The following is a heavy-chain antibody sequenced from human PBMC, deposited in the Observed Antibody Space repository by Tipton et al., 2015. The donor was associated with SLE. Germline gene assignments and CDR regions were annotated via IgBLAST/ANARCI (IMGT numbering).Heavy chain of an antibody. J-gene: IGHJ6*02. Sequence: TLSLTCTVSGGSLSSYYWSWIRQPPGKGLEWIVSVYYTGSTYNNPSLKSRVSVSVDTSKTQFSLKLSSVTAADTAVYYCARGLVTWRGAIVGVDVWGQGTTVNASS. CDR1: GGSLSSYY. CDR3: ARGLVTWRGAIVGVDV. D-gene: IGHD2-21*02. CDR2: VYYTGST. V-gene: IGHV4-59*12.